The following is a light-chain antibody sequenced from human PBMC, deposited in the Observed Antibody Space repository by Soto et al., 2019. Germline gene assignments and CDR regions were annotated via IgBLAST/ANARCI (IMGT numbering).Light chain of an antibody. Sequence: EVMMTQSPVTLSVSLGETATLSCRASQSVRNNVAWYQQKPGQAPRLLIYYASTRATGIPARFSGSGSGTEFNFTISSLQPEDSALYYCQQYNNWPPITFGQGTRLEI. CDR3: QQYNNWPPIT. J-gene: IGKJ5*01. CDR2: YAS. CDR1: QSVRNN. V-gene: IGKV3-15*01.